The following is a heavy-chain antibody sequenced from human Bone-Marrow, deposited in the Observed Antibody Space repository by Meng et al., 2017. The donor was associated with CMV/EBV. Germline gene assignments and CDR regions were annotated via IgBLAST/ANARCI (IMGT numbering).Heavy chain of an antibody. CDR2: ISAYNGNT. V-gene: IGHV1-18*01. D-gene: IGHD2-2*01. Sequence: ASVKVSCKASGYTFTSYGISWVRQAPGQGLEWMGWISAYNGNTNYAQKLQGRVTMTTDTPTSTSYMELRSLRSDDTAVYYCARDEEMGPAAQNYYGMDVWAQGTSATVPS. J-gene: IGHJ6*02. CDR1: GYTFTSYG. CDR3: ARDEEMGPAAQNYYGMDV.